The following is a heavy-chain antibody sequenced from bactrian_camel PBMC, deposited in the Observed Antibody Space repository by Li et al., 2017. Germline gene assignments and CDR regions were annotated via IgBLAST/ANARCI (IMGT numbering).Heavy chain of an antibody. Sequence: QVQLVESGGGSVQSGGSLRLSCIYVTGYCMAWFRQAQATPREVVAAYCNDGTASYADSVKGRFTISKDNAENTLYLQMNSLKPEDTAMYYCAADWRWWLKLSISYANWGQGTQVTVS. J-gene: IGHJ4*01. CDR3: AADWRWWLKLSISYAN. CDR2: YCNDGTA. D-gene: IGHD2*01. CDR1: TGYC. V-gene: IGHV3S57*01.